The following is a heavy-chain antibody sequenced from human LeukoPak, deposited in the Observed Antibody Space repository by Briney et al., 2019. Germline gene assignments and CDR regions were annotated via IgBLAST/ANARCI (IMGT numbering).Heavy chain of an antibody. D-gene: IGHD1-14*01. CDR3: ARDNRDPGVDY. CDR1: GFTFSAYW. V-gene: IGHV3-7*01. CDR2: IKQDGSQT. Sequence: PGGSLRLSCEASGFTFSAYWMSWVRQAPGKGLEWVANIKQDGSQTYHADSVKGRFTISRDNAKNSLYLQMNSLRAEDTAVYYCARDNRDPGVDYWGQGTLVTVSS. J-gene: IGHJ4*02.